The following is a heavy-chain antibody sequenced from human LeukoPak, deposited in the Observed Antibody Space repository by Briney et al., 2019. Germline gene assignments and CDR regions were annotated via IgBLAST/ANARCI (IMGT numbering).Heavy chain of an antibody. CDR2: IYPDDSDT. V-gene: IGHV5-51*01. CDR1: GSRFTSYW. CDR3: TRGGTYYDDSRDYGHWFDH. D-gene: IGHD3-22*01. Sequence: PGEPLQISCQGSGSRFTSYWIGGVRKMQGKGLEWMGIIYPDDSDTKYSPSFQGQLTISSGNSSGTAYLHWSSLKASDTAIYYCTRGGTYYDDSRDYGHWFDHWGQGTLVTVSS. J-gene: IGHJ5*02.